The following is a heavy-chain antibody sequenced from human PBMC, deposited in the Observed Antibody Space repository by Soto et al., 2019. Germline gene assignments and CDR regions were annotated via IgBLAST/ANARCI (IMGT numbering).Heavy chain of an antibody. CDR2: IYWDDDK. J-gene: IGHJ4*02. Sequence: QITLKESGPTLVKPTQTLTLTCTFSGFSLSTSGVGVGWIRQPPGKALEWLALIYWDDDKRYSPSLKSRLTITKDTSKNQVVRTTTNMDPVDTATYYCAHMDRYYDILTGYSWTIDYWGQGTLVTVSS. V-gene: IGHV2-5*02. CDR3: AHMDRYYDILTGYSWTIDY. CDR1: GFSLSTSGVG. D-gene: IGHD3-9*01.